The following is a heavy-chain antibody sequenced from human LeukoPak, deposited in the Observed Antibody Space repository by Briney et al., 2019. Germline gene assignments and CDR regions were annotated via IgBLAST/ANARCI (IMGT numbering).Heavy chain of an antibody. Sequence: GGSLRLSCAASGFTVSTNYMSWVRQAPGKGLEWVSVIYSGGTTNYADSAKGRFTISRDNSKNTVYLQMNSLRAEDTAVYYCARGGYAHYYGMDVWGQGTTVTASS. V-gene: IGHV3-53*01. D-gene: IGHD5-18*01. CDR3: ARGGYAHYYGMDV. J-gene: IGHJ6*02. CDR2: IYSGGTT. CDR1: GFTVSTNY.